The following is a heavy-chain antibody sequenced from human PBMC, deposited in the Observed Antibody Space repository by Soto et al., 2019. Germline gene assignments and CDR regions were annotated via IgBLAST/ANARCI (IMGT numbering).Heavy chain of an antibody. CDR1: GLNLNNHG. CDR3: ARDTPIAVAND. Sequence: GVSMILSCAASGLNLNNHGRSWVRQAPGKGLEWVSGIGRSSSTTYYADSVKGRFTISRDNAENTLYLQMNSLRDEDTAVYYCARDTPIAVANDWGQGTLVTVSS. CDR2: IGRSSSTT. V-gene: IGHV3-48*02. D-gene: IGHD6-19*01. J-gene: IGHJ4*02.